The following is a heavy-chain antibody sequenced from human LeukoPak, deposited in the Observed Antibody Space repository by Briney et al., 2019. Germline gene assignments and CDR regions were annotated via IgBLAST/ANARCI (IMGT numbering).Heavy chain of an antibody. CDR2: ISSGGST. Sequence: GGSLRLSCAASGFTFSSYEMNWVRQAPGKGLEWVSYISSGGSTYYADSVKGRFTISRDNSKNTLYLQMNSLRAEDTAVYYCAKDSSPGNYYDSSVLDYWGQGTLVTVSS. V-gene: IGHV3-23*01. CDR1: GFTFSSYE. D-gene: IGHD3-22*01. CDR3: AKDSSPGNYYDSSVLDY. J-gene: IGHJ4*02.